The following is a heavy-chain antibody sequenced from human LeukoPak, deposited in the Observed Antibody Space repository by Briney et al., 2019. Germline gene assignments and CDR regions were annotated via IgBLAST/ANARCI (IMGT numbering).Heavy chain of an antibody. CDR2: MNPNSGNT. Sequence: GASLKVSCKASGYTFTSYDINWVRQASGQGLEWMGWMNPNSGNTGYAQRFQGRVTITKNTSISTAYMELSSLRSEDTAVYYCARALPHRRLMDTTMEQHWFDPWGQGTLVTVSS. D-gene: IGHD5-18*01. CDR1: GYTFTSYD. CDR3: ARALPHRRLMDTTMEQHWFDP. V-gene: IGHV1-8*03. J-gene: IGHJ5*02.